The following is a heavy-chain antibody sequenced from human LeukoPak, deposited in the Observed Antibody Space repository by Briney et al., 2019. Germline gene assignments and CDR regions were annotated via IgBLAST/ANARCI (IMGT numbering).Heavy chain of an antibody. J-gene: IGHJ4*02. Sequence: GGSLRLSCAASGFTFSSYAMSWVRQAPGKGLEWVSAISGSGGSTYYADSVKGRFTISRDNAKNTLYLQMNSLRAEDTAVYYCAKDRGVVVVAATPVDYWGQGTLVTVSS. V-gene: IGHV3-23*01. CDR2: ISGSGGST. D-gene: IGHD2-15*01. CDR1: GFTFSSYA. CDR3: AKDRGVVVVAATPVDY.